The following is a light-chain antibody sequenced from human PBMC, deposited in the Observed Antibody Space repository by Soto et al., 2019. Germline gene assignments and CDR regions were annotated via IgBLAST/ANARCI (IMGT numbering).Light chain of an antibody. J-gene: IGKJ1*01. CDR1: QSVDNN. V-gene: IGKV3-15*01. Sequence: EIVMTQSPATLSVSPGERATLSCRASQSVDNNLAWYQQQPGQAPRLLVYAASTRATGLPAKYSGSGSGTEFTLTIRSLQSEDFAVYYCQQYNGWPQTFGQGTKVDIK. CDR2: AAS. CDR3: QQYNGWPQT.